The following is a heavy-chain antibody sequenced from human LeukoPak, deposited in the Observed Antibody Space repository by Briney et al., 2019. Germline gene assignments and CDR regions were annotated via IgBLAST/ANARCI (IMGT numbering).Heavy chain of an antibody. CDR2: ISARGEST. Sequence: PGGSLRLSCAASGFTFSSHAMSWVRQAPGKGLEWVSAISARGESTYYADSVKGRVTISRDNSKNTLYLQMYNLRAEDTAVYYCGKRLFSAGAAYYEYWGQGTLVTVSS. V-gene: IGHV3-23*01. J-gene: IGHJ4*02. D-gene: IGHD6-25*01. CDR3: GKRLFSAGAAYYEY. CDR1: GFTFSSHA.